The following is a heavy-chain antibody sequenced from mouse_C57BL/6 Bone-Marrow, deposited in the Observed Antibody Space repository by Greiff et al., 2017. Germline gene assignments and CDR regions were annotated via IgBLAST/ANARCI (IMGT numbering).Heavy chain of an antibody. Sequence: EVKLMESGGDLVKPGGSLKLSCAASGFTFSSYGMSWVRQTPDKRLEWVATISSGGSYTYYPDSVKGRFTISRDNAKNTLYLQMSSLKSEDTAMYYCARKVRGYFDVWGTGTTVTVSS. CDR3: ARKVRGYFDV. CDR2: ISSGGSYT. CDR1: GFTFSSYG. J-gene: IGHJ1*03. V-gene: IGHV5-6*01.